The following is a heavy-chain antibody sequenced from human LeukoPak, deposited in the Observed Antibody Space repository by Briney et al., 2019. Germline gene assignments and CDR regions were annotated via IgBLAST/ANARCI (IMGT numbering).Heavy chain of an antibody. Sequence: GGSLRLSCAASGFTFYDYGISWVRQAPGKGLEWVSDMNWNGGSPRYVDSVKGRFTISRDNAKNSLYLQMNSLRVEDTALYYCERSWRVPALAYDYHYMDVWGKGTTVTVSS. CDR1: GFTFYDYG. V-gene: IGHV3-20*04. CDR2: MNWNGGSP. J-gene: IGHJ6*03. CDR3: ERSWRVPALAYDYHYMDV. D-gene: IGHD2-21*02.